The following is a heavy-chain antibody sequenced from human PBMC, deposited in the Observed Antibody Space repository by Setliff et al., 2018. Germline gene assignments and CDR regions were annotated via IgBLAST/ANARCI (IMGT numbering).Heavy chain of an antibody. CDR3: AREVRGVIIRTDYFDY. CDR1: GASISSSSYY. J-gene: IGHJ4*02. Sequence: SETLSLTCTVSGASISSSSYYWAWIRQPPGRGLELIGSIFYGGSTYYNPSLKSRVTISIDASKNQFSLKLDSVTAADTAVYYCAREVRGVIIRTDYFDYWGQGTLVTV. CDR2: IFYGGST. V-gene: IGHV4-39*07. D-gene: IGHD3-10*01.